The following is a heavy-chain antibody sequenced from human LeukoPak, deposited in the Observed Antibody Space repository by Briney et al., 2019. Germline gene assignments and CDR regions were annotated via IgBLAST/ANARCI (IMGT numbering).Heavy chain of an antibody. J-gene: IGHJ4*02. Sequence: ASVKVSCKASGYTFTNYGISWVRQAPGQGLEWMGWISAYNGNTNYAQNLQGRVNMTTDTSTSTAYMELRSLRSDDTAVYYCARMGDYHLVSFFDYWGQGTLVTVSS. V-gene: IGHV1-18*01. D-gene: IGHD4/OR15-4a*01. CDR3: ARMGDYHLVSFFDY. CDR2: ISAYNGNT. CDR1: GYTFTNYG.